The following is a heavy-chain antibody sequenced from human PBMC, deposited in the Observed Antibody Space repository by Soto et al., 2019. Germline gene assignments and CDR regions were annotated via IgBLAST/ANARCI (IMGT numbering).Heavy chain of an antibody. CDR3: ASPGGDFDPYFAY. D-gene: IGHD2-21*02. J-gene: IGHJ4*02. CDR1: GFTLSDFA. Sequence: ESGGGVVQPGKSLRLSCAASGFTLSDFAMHWVRQAPGKGLEWVAVISYDGSKKYFADSVKGRFTISRDNSNNTLYLQMNSLRADDTAVYYCASPGGDFDPYFAYWGQGTLVTVSS. CDR2: ISYDGSKK. V-gene: IGHV3-30-3*01.